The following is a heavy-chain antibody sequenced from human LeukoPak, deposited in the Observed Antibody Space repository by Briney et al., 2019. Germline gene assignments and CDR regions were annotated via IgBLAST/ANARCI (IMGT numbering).Heavy chain of an antibody. CDR3: ARSVTTRVYNWFDP. D-gene: IGHD4-17*01. CDR1: GGSISSYY. CDR2: IYTSGST. Sequence: PSETLSLTCTVSGGSISSYYWSWIRQPAGKGLEWIGRIYTSGSTNYNPSLKSRVTMSVDTSKNQFSLKLSSVTAADTAVYYCARSVTTRVYNWFDPCGQGTLVTVSS. V-gene: IGHV4-4*07. J-gene: IGHJ5*02.